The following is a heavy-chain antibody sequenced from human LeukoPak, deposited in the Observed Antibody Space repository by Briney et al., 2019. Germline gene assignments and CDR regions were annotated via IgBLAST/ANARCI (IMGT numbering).Heavy chain of an antibody. CDR3: ATEMGSGSYNAGRFDY. V-gene: IGHV1-24*01. CDR2: FDPEDGET. D-gene: IGHD1-26*01. J-gene: IGHJ4*02. CDR1: GYTLTELS. Sequence: ASVTVSCRVSGYTLTELSMHWVRQAPGKGLEWLGGFDPEDGETIYAQKFQGRVTMTEDTSTDTAYMELSSLRSEDTAVYYCATEMGSGSYNAGRFDYWGQGTLVTVSS.